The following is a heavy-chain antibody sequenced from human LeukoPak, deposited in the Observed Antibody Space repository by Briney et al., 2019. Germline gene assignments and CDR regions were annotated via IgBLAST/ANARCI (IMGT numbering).Heavy chain of an antibody. D-gene: IGHD1-14*01. V-gene: IGHV4-4*02. CDR1: GGSISSSKW. Sequence: SETLSLTCAVSGGSISSSKWWSWVRQPPGKGLEWIGEIYHSGSTNYNSSLKSRVTKSVDKSKNQFSLKMSSVTAADTAVYYCARIGFVKSEPDYWGQGILVTVSS. CDR3: ARIGFVKSEPDY. CDR2: IYHSGST. J-gene: IGHJ4*02.